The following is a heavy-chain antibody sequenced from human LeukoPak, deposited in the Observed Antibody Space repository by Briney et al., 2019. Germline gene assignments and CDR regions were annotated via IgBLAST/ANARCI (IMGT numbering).Heavy chain of an antibody. J-gene: IGHJ6*03. CDR1: GFTFSSYA. CDR3: VRDHGVGATSGYYYYYMDV. Sequence: PGGSLRLSYAASGFTFSSYAMHWVRQAPGKGLEWVAVISYDGSNKYYADSVKGRFTISRDNSKNTLYLQMNSLRAEDTAVYYCVRDHGVGATSGYYYYYMDVWGKGTTVTVSS. CDR2: ISYDGSNK. D-gene: IGHD1-26*01. V-gene: IGHV3-30-3*01.